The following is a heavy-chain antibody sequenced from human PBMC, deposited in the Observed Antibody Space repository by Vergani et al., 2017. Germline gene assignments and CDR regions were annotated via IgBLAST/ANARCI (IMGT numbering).Heavy chain of an antibody. CDR1: GFSIDNGYY. J-gene: IGHJ4*02. CDR2: IYRTGRT. Sequence: QVQLQESGPGLVKPSETLSLTCAVSGFSIDNGYYWGWIRQPPGKGLEWIGSIYRTGRTHFNPSLKSRFPISVDTSNNHFSLRLNSLPAADTAVYYCARRSGIVYDIFSGTQYFFYVWGQGTLVTVSS. V-gene: IGHV4-38-2*01. D-gene: IGHD3-9*01. CDR3: ARRSGIVYDIFSGTQYFFYV.